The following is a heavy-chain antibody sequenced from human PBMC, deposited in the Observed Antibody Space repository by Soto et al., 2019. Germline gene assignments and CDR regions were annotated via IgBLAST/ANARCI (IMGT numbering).Heavy chain of an antibody. CDR2: ITWNSRVL. CDR1: GLNFDDFA. J-gene: IGHJ6*02. CDR3: AKDRGGYGPPDV. D-gene: IGHD1-1*01. Sequence: EVQLVESGGRLVQPGRSLRLSCVGTGLNFDDFAMHWVRQAPGKGLEWVSGITWNSRVLAYADSVKGRFTISRDNRRKRLYLRRDSLRDEEPALYYGAKDRGGYGPPDVWGQGPMVTVSS. V-gene: IGHV3-9*01.